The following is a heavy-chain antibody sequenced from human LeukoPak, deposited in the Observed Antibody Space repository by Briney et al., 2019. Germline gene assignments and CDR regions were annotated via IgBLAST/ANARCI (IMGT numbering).Heavy chain of an antibody. CDR1: RYTLTSYD. Sequence: GASVTVSCKASRYTLTSYDINWLRQATGQGLAWMGWMNPNSGNTGYAQKFQGRATMNRNTSISTAYMELSSLISEHTAVYYCARAWTYYYYGMDVWGQGTTVTVSS. V-gene: IGHV1-8*01. D-gene: IGHD3/OR15-3a*01. CDR2: MNPNSGNT. CDR3: ARAWTYYYYGMDV. J-gene: IGHJ6*02.